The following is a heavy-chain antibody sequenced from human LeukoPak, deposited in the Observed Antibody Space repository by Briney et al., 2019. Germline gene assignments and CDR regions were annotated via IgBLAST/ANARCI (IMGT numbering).Heavy chain of an antibody. CDR2: IYYSGST. J-gene: IGHJ5*02. V-gene: IGHV4-61*10. CDR3: ARRGMSYYGSGSYYTNWFDP. CDR1: GGSISSGRYY. Sequence: SETLSLTCTVSGGSISSGRYYWSWIRQPAGKGLEWIGYIYYSGSTNYNPSLKSRVTISVDTSKNQFSLKLSSVTAADTAVYYCARRGMSYYGSGSYYTNWFDPWGQGTLVTVSS. D-gene: IGHD3-10*01.